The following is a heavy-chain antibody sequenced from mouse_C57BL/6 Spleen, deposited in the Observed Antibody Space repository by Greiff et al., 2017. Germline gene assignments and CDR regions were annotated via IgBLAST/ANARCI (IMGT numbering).Heavy chain of an antibody. Sequence: VQLQQSGPELVKPGASVKIPCKASGYTFTDYNMDWVKQSHGKSLEWIGDINPNNGGTIYNQKFKGKATLTVDKSSSTAYMELRSLTSEDTAVYYCARRGWLRRGDYYAMDYWGQGTSVTVSS. CDR2: INPNNGGT. CDR1: GYTFTDYN. V-gene: IGHV1-18*01. J-gene: IGHJ4*01. D-gene: IGHD2-2*01. CDR3: ARRGWLRRGDYYAMDY.